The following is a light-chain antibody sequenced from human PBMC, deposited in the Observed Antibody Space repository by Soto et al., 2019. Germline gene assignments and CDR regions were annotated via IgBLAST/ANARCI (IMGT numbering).Light chain of an antibody. V-gene: IGKV3-11*01. CDR1: QSVSSD. CDR3: QQRSSWPPIT. Sequence: DIVMTQKPATLSVSPGERATLSCSAGQSVSSDLAWYQRKPGQAPRLLIFDASNRAAGVPARFSGSGSGTDFTLTIRSLEPEDFAVYFCQQRSSWPPITFGQGTRLEI. J-gene: IGKJ5*01. CDR2: DAS.